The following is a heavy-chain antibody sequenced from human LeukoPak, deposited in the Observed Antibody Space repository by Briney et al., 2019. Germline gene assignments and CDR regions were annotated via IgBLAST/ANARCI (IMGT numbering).Heavy chain of an antibody. Sequence: SVKVSCKASGYTFTSYGISWVRQAPGQGLEWMGGIIPIFGTANYAQKFQGRVTITADKSTSTAYMELSSLRSEDTAVYYCARGIDSSGYVGNYWGQGTLVTVSS. CDR1: GYTFTSYG. V-gene: IGHV1-69*06. CDR2: IIPIFGTA. CDR3: ARGIDSSGYVGNY. D-gene: IGHD3-22*01. J-gene: IGHJ4*02.